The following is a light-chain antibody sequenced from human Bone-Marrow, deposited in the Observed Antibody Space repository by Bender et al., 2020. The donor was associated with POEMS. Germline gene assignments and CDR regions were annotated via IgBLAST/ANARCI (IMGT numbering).Light chain of an antibody. CDR1: ALPRKY. Sequence: SYELTQPPSVSVSPGQTARITCSGGALPRKYAYWYEQKSGQAPVLVVYDDSDRPSEIPERFSGSNSGNTATLTISRVEAGDEADYYCQVWDNSSDQGVFGGGTKLTVL. CDR3: QVWDNSSDQGV. V-gene: IGLV3-21*02. J-gene: IGLJ3*02. CDR2: DDS.